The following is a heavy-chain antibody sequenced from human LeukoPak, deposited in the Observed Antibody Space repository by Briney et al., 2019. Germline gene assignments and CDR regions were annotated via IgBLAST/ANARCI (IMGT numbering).Heavy chain of an antibody. D-gene: IGHD6-19*01. CDR1: GFSFSSYS. CDR2: ISSYTIT. CDR3: ARSGHSNGWYYFDY. V-gene: IGHV3-48*01. Sequence: PGGSLRLSCAAGGFSFSSYSMNWVRQAPGKMLEWIAYISSYTITYYADFVKGRFTISRDNAKKSLDLQMNSLRAEDTAVYYCARSGHSNGWYYFDYWGLGALVTVSS. J-gene: IGHJ4*02.